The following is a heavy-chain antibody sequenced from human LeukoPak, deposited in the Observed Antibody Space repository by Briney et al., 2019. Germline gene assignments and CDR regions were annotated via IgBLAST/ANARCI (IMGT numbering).Heavy chain of an antibody. Sequence: GGSLRLSCAASGFPFSSYSIHWVRQAPGKGLEWVAVISCDGSIKYYADSVKGRFTISRDNSKNTLLLQLNSLKAEDTAVYYCARDLGRSGIGVVIYWYFDLWGRGTLVTVSS. D-gene: IGHD3-22*01. J-gene: IGHJ2*01. CDR1: GFPFSSYS. V-gene: IGHV3-30-3*01. CDR2: ISCDGSIK. CDR3: ARDLGRSGIGVVIYWYFDL.